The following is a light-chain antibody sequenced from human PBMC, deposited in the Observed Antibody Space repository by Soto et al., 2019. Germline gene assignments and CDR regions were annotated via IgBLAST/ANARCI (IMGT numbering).Light chain of an antibody. CDR3: QQYYNWPWT. J-gene: IGKJ1*01. V-gene: IGKV3-15*01. CDR2: GAS. Sequence: KVLTQFPASLSVSPGEIATLSCRASQSITSSLVWYQEKPGQAPRVLIYGASTRATGVPARFSGSGSGKEFTLTINSLQSEDFAVYYCQQYYNWPWTFGQGTKVEIK. CDR1: QSITSS.